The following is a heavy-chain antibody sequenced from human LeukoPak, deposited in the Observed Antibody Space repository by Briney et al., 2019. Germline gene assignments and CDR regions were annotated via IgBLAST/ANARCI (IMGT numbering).Heavy chain of an antibody. CDR2: INPNSGGT. V-gene: IGHV1-2*02. Sequence: GASVKVSCKASGYTFTGYYMHWVRQAPGQGLEGMGWINPNSGGTNYAQKFQGRVTMTRDTYISTAYMELSRLRSDDTAVYYCAREDRPAAQFDYWGQGTLVTVSS. D-gene: IGHD2-2*01. CDR3: AREDRPAAQFDY. J-gene: IGHJ4*02. CDR1: GYTFTGYY.